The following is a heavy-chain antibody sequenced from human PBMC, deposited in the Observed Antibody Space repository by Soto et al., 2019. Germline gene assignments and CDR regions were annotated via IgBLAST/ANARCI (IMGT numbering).Heavy chain of an antibody. Sequence: SETLSLTCTVSGGSISSYYWSWIRQPPGKGLEWIGYIYYSGSTNYNPSLKSRVTISVDTSKNQFSLKLSSVTAADTAVYYCASGGLCEPSIDYWGQGTLVIVSS. CDR3: ASGGLCEPSIDY. J-gene: IGHJ4*02. CDR1: GGSISSYY. V-gene: IGHV4-59*01. CDR2: IYYSGST. D-gene: IGHD2-8*02.